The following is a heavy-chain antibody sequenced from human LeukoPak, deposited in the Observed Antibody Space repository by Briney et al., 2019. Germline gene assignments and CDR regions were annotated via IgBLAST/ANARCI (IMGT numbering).Heavy chain of an antibody. CDR2: IYYSGST. J-gene: IGHJ4*02. Sequence: SETLSFTCTGSGGAISSDYWSWIRQPPGKGLEWVGYIYYSGSTNYNPSLKSRVTISVDTSKNQFSLQLSSVTAADTAVYYCAREDSSSWYGIWFDYWGQGTLVTVSS. CDR3: AREDSSSWYGIWFDY. D-gene: IGHD6-13*01. CDR1: GGAISSDY. V-gene: IGHV4-59*01.